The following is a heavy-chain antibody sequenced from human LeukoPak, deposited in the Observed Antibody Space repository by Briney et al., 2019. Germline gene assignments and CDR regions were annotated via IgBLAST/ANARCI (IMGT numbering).Heavy chain of an antibody. Sequence: ASVKVSCKASGYTFTGYYMHWVRQAPGQGLEWMGWVNPNSGGTNYAQKFQGRVTMTRDTSISTAYMELSRLRSDDTAVYYCARDREEYGSGTSPAGWFDPWGQGTLVTVSS. CDR2: VNPNSGGT. CDR1: GYTFTGYY. J-gene: IGHJ5*02. CDR3: ARDREEYGSGTSPAGWFDP. D-gene: IGHD3-10*01. V-gene: IGHV1-2*02.